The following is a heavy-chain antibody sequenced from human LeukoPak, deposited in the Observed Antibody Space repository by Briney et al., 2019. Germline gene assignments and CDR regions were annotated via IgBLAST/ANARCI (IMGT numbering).Heavy chain of an antibody. CDR2: INHSGST. CDR3: ARVAGYSYGRGAFDI. Sequence: SETLSLTCAVYGGSFSGYYWSWIRQPPGKGLEWIGEINHSGSTNYNPSLKSRVTISVDTSKNQFSLKLSSVTAADTAVYYCARVAGYSYGRGAFDIWGQGTMVTVSS. D-gene: IGHD5-18*01. V-gene: IGHV4-34*01. J-gene: IGHJ3*02. CDR1: GGSFSGYY.